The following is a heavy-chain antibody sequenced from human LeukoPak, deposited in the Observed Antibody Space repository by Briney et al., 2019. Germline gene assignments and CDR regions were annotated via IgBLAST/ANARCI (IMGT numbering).Heavy chain of an antibody. D-gene: IGHD3-9*01. CDR1: GFTFSSYA. CDR2: ISGSGGST. J-gene: IGHJ6*02. V-gene: IGHV3-23*01. Sequence: PGGSLRLSCAASGFTFSSYAMSWVRQAPGKGLEWVSAISGSGGSTYYADSVKGRFTISRDNSKNTLYLQMNSLRAEDTAVYYCAKDFEQMSSVLRYFDWFPQGMDVWGQGTTVTVSS. CDR3: AKDFEQMSSVLRYFDWFPQGMDV.